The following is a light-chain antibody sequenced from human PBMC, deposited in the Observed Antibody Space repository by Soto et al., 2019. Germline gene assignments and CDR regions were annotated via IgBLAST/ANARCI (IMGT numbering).Light chain of an antibody. V-gene: IGKV1-5*01. CDR2: DAS. CDR3: QRYNNWPLT. Sequence: DIQMTHSPSTLSASVGDRVTITCRATQSISSWLAWYQQKPGKAPKLLIYDASSLESGVPSRFSGSGSGTEFTLTINSLQSEDFAVYYCQRYNNWPLTFAGGTKV. CDR1: QSISSW. J-gene: IGKJ4*01.